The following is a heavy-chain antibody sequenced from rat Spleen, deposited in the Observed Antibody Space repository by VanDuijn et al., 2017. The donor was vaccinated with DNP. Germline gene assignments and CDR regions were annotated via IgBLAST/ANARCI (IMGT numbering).Heavy chain of an antibody. CDR2: TSYDGGST. D-gene: IGHD1-4*01. CDR1: GFTFSDYY. Sequence: EVQLVESGGGLVQPGRSLKLSCAASGFTFSDYYMAWVRQAPTKGLEWVAYTSYDGGSTYSGDSVKGRFTISRDNAKNTLYLQMSSLRSEDMATYYCARHVLPLRVWDYWGQGVMVTVSS. CDR3: ARHVLPLRVWDY. V-gene: IGHV5-22*01. J-gene: IGHJ2*01.